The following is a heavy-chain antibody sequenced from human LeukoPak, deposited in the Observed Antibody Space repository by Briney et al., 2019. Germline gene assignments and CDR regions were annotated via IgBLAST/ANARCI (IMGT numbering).Heavy chain of an antibody. CDR3: ARRAVEYNWNDFDY. D-gene: IGHD1-1*01. CDR1: GYTFTGHY. Sequence: GASVTVSCKASGYTFTGHYLHWVRQAPGQGLEWMGWINPNSGGTKYAQNFQGRVTMTRDTSISTAYMELSRLRSDDTAVYYCARRAVEYNWNDFDYWGQGTLVTVSS. V-gene: IGHV1-2*02. CDR2: INPNSGGT. J-gene: IGHJ4*02.